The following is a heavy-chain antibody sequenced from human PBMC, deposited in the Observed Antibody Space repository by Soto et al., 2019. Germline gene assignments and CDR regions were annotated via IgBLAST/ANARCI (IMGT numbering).Heavy chain of an antibody. J-gene: IGHJ6*02. D-gene: IGHD3-3*01. CDR2: INPNSGGT. Sequence: ASVKVSCKASGYTFTGYYMRWVRQAPGQGLEWMGWINPNSGGTNYAQKFQGWVTMTRDTSISTAYMELSRLRSDDTAVYYCARGPAGDFWSGSNKPSGYGMDVWGQGTTVTVSS. CDR1: GYTFTGYY. V-gene: IGHV1-2*04. CDR3: ARGPAGDFWSGSNKPSGYGMDV.